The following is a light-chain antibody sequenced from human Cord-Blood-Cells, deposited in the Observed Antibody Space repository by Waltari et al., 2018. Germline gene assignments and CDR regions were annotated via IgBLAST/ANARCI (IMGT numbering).Light chain of an antibody. CDR2: DVS. J-gene: IGLJ3*02. V-gene: IGLV2-14*01. CDR3: SSYTSSSTWV. Sequence: QSALTQPASVSGSPGQSITISCTGTSSDVGCYNYVSWYQQHPGKAPKLMIYDVSKRPSGFSNRFSGSKSGNTASLTISGLQAEDEADYYCSSYTSSSTWVFGGGTKLTVL. CDR1: SSDVGCYNY.